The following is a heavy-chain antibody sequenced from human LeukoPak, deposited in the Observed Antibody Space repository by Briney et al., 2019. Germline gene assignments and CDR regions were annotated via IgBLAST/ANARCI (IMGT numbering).Heavy chain of an antibody. CDR3: ARGWNYFDY. Sequence: HGESLKISCKGSGXSFSTFWIGWVRQMSGRGLEWMGIIYPGDSETRYSPSFQGQVTISADKSISTAYLQWSSLKASDTAIYYCARGWNYFDYWGQGALVTVSS. V-gene: IGHV5-51*01. D-gene: IGHD1-1*01. CDR2: IYPGDSET. J-gene: IGHJ4*02. CDR1: GXSFSTFW.